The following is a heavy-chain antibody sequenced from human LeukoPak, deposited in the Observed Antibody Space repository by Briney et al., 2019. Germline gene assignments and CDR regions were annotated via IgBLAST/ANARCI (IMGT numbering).Heavy chain of an antibody. CDR2: ISPNSGGT. CDR1: GYTFTGYY. J-gene: IGHJ4*02. D-gene: IGHD1-14*01. Sequence: ASVKVSCKASGYTFTGYYMHWVRQAPGQGLEWMGWISPNSGGTNYAQKFQGRVTMTRDTSISTAYMELSRLRSDDTAVYYCARGVQGISYFDYWGQGTLVTVSS. CDR3: ARGVQGISYFDY. V-gene: IGHV1-2*02.